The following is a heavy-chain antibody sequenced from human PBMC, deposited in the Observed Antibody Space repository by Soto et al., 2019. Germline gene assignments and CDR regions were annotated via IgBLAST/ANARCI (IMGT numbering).Heavy chain of an antibody. V-gene: IGHV3-66*01. D-gene: IGHD1-26*01. J-gene: IGHJ6*02. CDR2: IYSGGST. CDR3: AREDLGLVYGMEV. CDR1: GFTVSSNY. Sequence: EVQLVESGGGLVQPGGSLRLSCAASGFTVSSNYMSWVRQAPGKGLEWVSVIYSGGSTYYADSVKGRFTISRDNSKNTLYLQMNSLRAEDTAVYYCAREDLGLVYGMEVWGQGTTVTVSS.